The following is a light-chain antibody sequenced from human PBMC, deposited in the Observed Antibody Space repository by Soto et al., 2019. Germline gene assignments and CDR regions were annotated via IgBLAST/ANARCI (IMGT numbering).Light chain of an antibody. Sequence: QSVLTQSPSASGTPGQRVTISCSGSSSNIGSNYVYWYQQLPGTAPKLLIYRNYQRPSGVPDRFSGSKSGTSASLAISGLRSEDEADYYCAAWDDGLSGWVFGGGTKLTVL. CDR2: RNY. CDR1: SSNIGSNY. V-gene: IGLV1-47*01. J-gene: IGLJ3*02. CDR3: AAWDDGLSGWV.